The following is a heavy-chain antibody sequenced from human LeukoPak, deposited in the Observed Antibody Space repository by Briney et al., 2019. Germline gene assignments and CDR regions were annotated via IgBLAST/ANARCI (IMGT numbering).Heavy chain of an antibody. Sequence: GWSLRLSCESSVFTFSSYWMHSVRQAPGKGLVWVSRIRSDGSSASYEDYVKGRFTISRDNAKHTLYLQMNSLRAEDTAVYYCASALRASGGYYCVGDYWGQGTLVTVSS. J-gene: IGHJ4*02. CDR2: IRSDGSSA. CDR1: VFTFSSYW. CDR3: ASALRASGGYYCVGDY. D-gene: IGHD3-22*01. V-gene: IGHV3-74*01.